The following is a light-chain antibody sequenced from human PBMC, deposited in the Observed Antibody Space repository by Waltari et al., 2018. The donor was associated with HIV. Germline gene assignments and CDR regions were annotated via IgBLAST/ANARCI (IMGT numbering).Light chain of an antibody. Sequence: QSALTQPASVSGSPGQSITIPCTETSSYIYDSHYVFWYQQHPGKAPKLLISDVSNRPSGVSNRFSGSKSGNTASLTISGLQAEDEATYYCSSYTASNTLVFGGGTKLTVL. CDR3: SSYTASNTLV. CDR2: DVS. CDR1: SSYIYDSHY. J-gene: IGLJ3*02. V-gene: IGLV2-14*03.